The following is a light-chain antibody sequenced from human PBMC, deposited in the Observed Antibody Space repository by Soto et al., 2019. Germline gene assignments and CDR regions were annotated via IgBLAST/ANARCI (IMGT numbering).Light chain of an antibody. CDR2: DAS. Sequence: DIPMTQSPSTLSASVGDRVTITCRASQSISNRLAWYQQKPGKAPKYLIYDASSLESVAPSRFSGSGSGTEFTLSISSLQPDDFATYYCQQYNSYPWTFGQGTKVEIK. CDR1: QSISNR. CDR3: QQYNSYPWT. J-gene: IGKJ1*01. V-gene: IGKV1-5*01.